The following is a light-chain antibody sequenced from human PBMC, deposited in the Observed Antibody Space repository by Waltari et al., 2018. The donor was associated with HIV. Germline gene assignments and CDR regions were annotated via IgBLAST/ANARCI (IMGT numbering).Light chain of an antibody. Sequence: QSVVTQPPSASGTPGQRVTISCSGSDSNIGSNYVYWYQDLPGTAPNLLIYKNNQRASGVPDRFSGSKSDTSASRAIRGIRSEDEADYYCASWDDNLNGWVFGGGTKLTVL. CDR3: ASWDDNLNGWV. CDR1: DSNIGSNY. J-gene: IGLJ3*02. V-gene: IGLV1-47*01. CDR2: KNN.